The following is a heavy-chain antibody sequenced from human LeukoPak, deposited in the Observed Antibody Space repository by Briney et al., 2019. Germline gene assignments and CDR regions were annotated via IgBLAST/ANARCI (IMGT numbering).Heavy chain of an antibody. CDR3: ARAHSHSGWYNS. CDR2: INPNSGGT. J-gene: IGHJ5*01. Sequence: ASVKVSCKASGYTFTDYYIHWVRQAPGQGLEWMGWINPNSGGTNYAQKFQGRVTMTRDTSITTAYMDLNRLRSDDTAVYYCARAHSHSGWYNSWGQGTLVTISS. D-gene: IGHD6-19*01. V-gene: IGHV1-2*02. CDR1: GYTFTDYY.